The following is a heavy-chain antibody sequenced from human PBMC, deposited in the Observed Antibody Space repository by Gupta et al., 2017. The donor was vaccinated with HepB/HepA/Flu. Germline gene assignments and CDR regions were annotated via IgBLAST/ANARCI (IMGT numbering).Heavy chain of an antibody. Sequence: EVQMVQSGAEVKKPGESLKISCKGSGYGFTSYWIGWVRQMPGKGLEWMGIIYPGDSDTRYSPSFQGQVTISADKSISTAYLQWSSLKASDPAMYYCARPNADGDYVGVSAFDILGQGTMFTVSS. V-gene: IGHV5-51*01. D-gene: IGHD4-17*01. CDR1: GYGFTSYW. J-gene: IGHJ3*02. CDR3: ARPNADGDYVGVSAFDI. CDR2: IYPGDSDT.